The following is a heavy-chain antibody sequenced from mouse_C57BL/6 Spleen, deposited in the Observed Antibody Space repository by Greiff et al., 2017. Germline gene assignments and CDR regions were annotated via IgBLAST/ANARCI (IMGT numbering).Heavy chain of an antibody. D-gene: IGHD1-1*01. J-gene: IGHJ1*03. CDR3: ARSNYYGGSHWYFDV. CDR2: IDPSDSYT. Sequence: QVHVKQPGAELVMPGASVKLSCKASGYTFTSYWMHWVKQRPGQGLEWIGEIDPSDSYTNYNQKFKGKSTLTVDKSSSTAYMQLSSLTSEDSAVYYCARSNYYGGSHWYFDVWGTGTTVTVSS. CDR1: GYTFTSYW. V-gene: IGHV1-69*01.